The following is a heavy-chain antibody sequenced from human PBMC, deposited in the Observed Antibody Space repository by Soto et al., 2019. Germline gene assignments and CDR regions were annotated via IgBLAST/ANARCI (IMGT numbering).Heavy chain of an antibody. CDR1: GGTFSSYA. Sequence: ASVKVSCKASGGTFSSYAISWVRQAPGQGLEWMGGIIPIFGTANYAQKFQGRVTITADESTSTAYMELGSLRSEDTAVYYCARGHVDTAMGHYYYYGMDVWGQGTTVTVSS. CDR3: ARGHVDTAMGHYYYYGMDV. J-gene: IGHJ6*02. D-gene: IGHD5-18*01. CDR2: IIPIFGTA. V-gene: IGHV1-69*13.